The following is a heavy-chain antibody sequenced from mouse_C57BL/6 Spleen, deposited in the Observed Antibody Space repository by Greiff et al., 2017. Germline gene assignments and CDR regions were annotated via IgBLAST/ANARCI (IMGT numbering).Heavy chain of an antibody. V-gene: IGHV5-16*01. Sequence: EVQLVESEGGLVQPGSSMKLSCTASGFTFSDYYMAWVRQVPEKGLEWVANINYDGSSTYYLDSLKSRFIISRDNAKNILYLQMSSLKSEDTATYYCAREGITTRYFDVWGTGTTVTVSS. D-gene: IGHD1-1*01. CDR1: GFTFSDYY. CDR2: INYDGSST. CDR3: AREGITTRYFDV. J-gene: IGHJ1*03.